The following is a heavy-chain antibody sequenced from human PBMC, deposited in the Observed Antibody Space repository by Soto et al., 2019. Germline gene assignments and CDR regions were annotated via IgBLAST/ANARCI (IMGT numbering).Heavy chain of an antibody. J-gene: IGHJ4*02. V-gene: IGHV1-69*01. CDR1: GGTFSSYA. Sequence: QVQLVQSGAEVKKPGSSVKVSCKASGGTFSSYAISWVRQAPGQGLEWMGGIIPIFGTANYAQKFQGRVTITAAESTGAAYMELSSLRSEDTAVYYCARDRVAAAGSFDYWGQGTLVTVSS. CDR3: ARDRVAAAGSFDY. D-gene: IGHD6-13*01. CDR2: IIPIFGTA.